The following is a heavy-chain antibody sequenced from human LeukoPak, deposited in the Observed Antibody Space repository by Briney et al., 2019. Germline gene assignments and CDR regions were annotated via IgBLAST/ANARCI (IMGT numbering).Heavy chain of an antibody. J-gene: IGHJ5*02. CDR1: GYSFTSYW. CDR2: IDPSDSYT. Sequence: GESLKISCKGSGYSFTSYWISWVRQTPGKGLEWMGRIDPSDSYTNYRPSFQGHVTISADKSISTAYLQWSSLKASDTAMYYCASSSGYPEGWFYPWGKGTLVTVSS. V-gene: IGHV5-10-1*01. D-gene: IGHD3-22*01. CDR3: ASSSGYPEGWFYP.